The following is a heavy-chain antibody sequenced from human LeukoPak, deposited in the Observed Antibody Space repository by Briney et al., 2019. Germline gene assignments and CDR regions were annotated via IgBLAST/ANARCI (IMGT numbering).Heavy chain of an antibody. CDR3: ARSCSSTSCLDY. CDR1: GFTFSSYS. J-gene: IGHJ4*02. CDR2: ISSSSSYI. D-gene: IGHD2-2*01. Sequence: GGALTLSCAPSGFTFSSYSMNWLRQAPGKGLEWISSISSSSSYIYYADSVKGRFTISRDNAKNSLYLQMNSLRAEDTAVFYCARSCSSTSCLDYGGQGTLVTVSS. V-gene: IGHV3-21*01.